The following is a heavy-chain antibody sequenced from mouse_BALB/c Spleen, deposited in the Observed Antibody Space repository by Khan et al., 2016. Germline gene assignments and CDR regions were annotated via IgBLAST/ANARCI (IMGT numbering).Heavy chain of an antibody. D-gene: IGHD2-14*01. V-gene: IGHV2-6-7*01. CDR3: ARDCNRYRGYFDG. CDR1: GFSLTGYG. Sequence: QVQLKESGPGLVAPSQSLSITCTVSGFSLTGYGVNWIRQPPGKGLEWLGMIWGDGSTDDNSALKSRLSISKDNSKSQVFLKMNSLQTDDTARYYCARDCNRYRGYFDGGDAGTTVTVAS. J-gene: IGHJ1*01. CDR2: IWGDGST.